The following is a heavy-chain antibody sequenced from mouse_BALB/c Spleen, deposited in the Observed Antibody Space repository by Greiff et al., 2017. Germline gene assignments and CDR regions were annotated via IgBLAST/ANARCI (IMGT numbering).Heavy chain of an antibody. D-gene: IGHD2-4*01. CDR2: IYPYNGGT. V-gene: IGHV1S29*02. CDR1: GYTFTDYN. Sequence: EVKLQQSGPELVKPGASVKISCKASGYTFTDYNMHWVKQSHGKSLEWIGYIYPYNGGTGYNQKFKSKATLTVDNSSSTAYMELRSLTSEDSAVYYCARGDDYGYYYAMDYWGQGTSVTVSS. J-gene: IGHJ4*01. CDR3: ARGDDYGYYYAMDY.